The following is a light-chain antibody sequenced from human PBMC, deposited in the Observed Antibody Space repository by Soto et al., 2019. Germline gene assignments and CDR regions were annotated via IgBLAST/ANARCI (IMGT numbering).Light chain of an antibody. CDR1: SGNIGSNY. V-gene: IGLV6-57*04. Sequence: NFMLTQPHSVSESPGKTVTISCTRSSGNIGSNYVQWDQQRPGSAPTTLIYEEDQSPSEVPDRFSGSIDRSSNSASLTISGLKTEDEGDYYCQSYDSSTPVVFGGWTKLTVL. J-gene: IGLJ2*01. CDR3: QSYDSSTPVV. CDR2: EED.